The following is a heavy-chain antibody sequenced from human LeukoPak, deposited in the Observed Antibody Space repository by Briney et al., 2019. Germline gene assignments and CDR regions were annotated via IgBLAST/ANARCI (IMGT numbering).Heavy chain of an antibody. V-gene: IGHV4-59*01. D-gene: IGHD3-22*01. J-gene: IGHJ4*02. Sequence: SETLSLTCTVSGGSISSYYWSWIRQPPGKGLEWIGYIYYSGSTHYNPSLKSRVTMSVDTSKNQFSLKVSSVTAADTAVYFCARNYDRMDYWGQGTLVTVSS. CDR2: IYYSGST. CDR3: ARNYDRMDY. CDR1: GGSISSYY.